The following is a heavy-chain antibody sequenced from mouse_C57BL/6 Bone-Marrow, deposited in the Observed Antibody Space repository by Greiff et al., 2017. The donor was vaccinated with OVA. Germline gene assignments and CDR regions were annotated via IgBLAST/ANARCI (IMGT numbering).Heavy chain of an antibody. D-gene: IGHD4-1*01. CDR1: GYTFTDSY. J-gene: IGHJ2*01. CDR3: ARGNWEDY. CDR2: IYPGSGNT. V-gene: IGHV1-76*01. Sequence: VQGVESGAELVRPGASVKLSCKASGYTFTDSYINWAKQRPGQGLEWIAMIYPGSGNTYYNEKFKGKATLTAEKSSSTAYMQLSSLTSEDSAVYFCARGNWEDYWGQGTTLTVSS.